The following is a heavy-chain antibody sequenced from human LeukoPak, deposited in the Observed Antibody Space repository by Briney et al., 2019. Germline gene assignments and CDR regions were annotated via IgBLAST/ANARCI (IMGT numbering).Heavy chain of an antibody. V-gene: IGHV3-23*01. CDR2: ISASGDAT. CDR1: GFTFNTYA. J-gene: IGHJ4*02. CDR3: TKDYKADY. D-gene: IGHD1-1*01. Sequence: GGSLRLSCVTSGFTFNTYAMTWVRQAPGKGLEWVSVISASGDATNYADSVKGRFTISRDNSKNTLFPQMNRLRVDDTAVYYCTKDYKADYWGQGTLVTVSS.